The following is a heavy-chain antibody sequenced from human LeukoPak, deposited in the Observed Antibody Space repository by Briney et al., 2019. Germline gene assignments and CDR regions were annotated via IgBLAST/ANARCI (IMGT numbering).Heavy chain of an antibody. CDR1: GFPFSSYS. Sequence: PGGSLRLSCAASGFPFSSYSMNWVRQAPGKGLEWVAVISYDGSNKYYADSVKGRFTISRDNSKNTLYLQMNSLRAEDTAVYYCAKVSGSTSSPSHWFDPWGQGTLVTVSS. J-gene: IGHJ5*02. D-gene: IGHD2-2*01. V-gene: IGHV3-30*18. CDR3: AKVSGSTSSPSHWFDP. CDR2: ISYDGSNK.